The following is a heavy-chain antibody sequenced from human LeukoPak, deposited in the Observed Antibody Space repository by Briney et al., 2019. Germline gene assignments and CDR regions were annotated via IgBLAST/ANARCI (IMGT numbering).Heavy chain of an antibody. CDR3: VHPLADY. J-gene: IGHJ4*02. V-gene: IGHV4-39*01. Sequence: KPSETLSLTYTVSGGSISSSSYYWGWIRQPPGKGLEWIGSIYYSGSTYYNPSLKSRVTISVDTAKNQVSLKLSSVTAADTAVYYCVHPLADYWGQGTLVTVSS. CDR2: IYYSGST. CDR1: GGSISSSSYY.